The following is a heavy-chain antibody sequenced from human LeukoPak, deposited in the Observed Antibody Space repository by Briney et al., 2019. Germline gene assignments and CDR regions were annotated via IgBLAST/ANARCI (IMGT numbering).Heavy chain of an antibody. CDR1: GFTFSSFA. V-gene: IGHV3-23*01. CDR2: ISGSGGST. D-gene: IGHD4-17*01. CDR3: AKVKWYGDCVLDAFDF. J-gene: IGHJ3*01. Sequence: GRSLRLSCAPSGFTFSSFAMSWARHAPGEGQEWVLAISGSGGSTYDADTVKGRFTIYRDNSKNKLYLQMNSLRDEDTDVYYCAKVKWYGDCVLDAFDFWGQGTMVTVSS.